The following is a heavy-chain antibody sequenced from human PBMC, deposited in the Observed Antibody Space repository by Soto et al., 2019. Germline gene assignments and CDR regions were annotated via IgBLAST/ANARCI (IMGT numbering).Heavy chain of an antibody. CDR2: ISGSGGST. CDR1: GFTFSSYA. V-gene: IGHV3-23*01. J-gene: IGHJ3*02. Sequence: EVQLLESGGGLVQPGGSLRLSCAASGFTFSSYAMSWVRQAPGKGLEWVSAISGSGGSTYYADSVKGRFTISRDNSKNTLYLQMNSLRAEDTAVYYCAKVHQRYWNYALGAFDIWGKGTMVTVSS. D-gene: IGHD1-7*01. CDR3: AKVHQRYWNYALGAFDI.